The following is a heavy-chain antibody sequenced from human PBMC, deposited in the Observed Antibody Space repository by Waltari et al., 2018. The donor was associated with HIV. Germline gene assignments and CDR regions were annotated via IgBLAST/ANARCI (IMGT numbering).Heavy chain of an antibody. CDR1: GFSLRRYW. CDR2: INQDGSEK. D-gene: IGHD5-12*01. J-gene: IGHJ2*01. Sequence: EVQLVESGGALVQPGGSLRLSCKGSGFSLRRYWMTWVRQAPGEGLEWVANINQDGSEKYSVDSVKGRFTISRDNTKNSLSLQMNSLRVKDTAVYYCARGLIAANWYFDLWGRGTLVIVSS. V-gene: IGHV3-7*01. CDR3: ARGLIAANWYFDL.